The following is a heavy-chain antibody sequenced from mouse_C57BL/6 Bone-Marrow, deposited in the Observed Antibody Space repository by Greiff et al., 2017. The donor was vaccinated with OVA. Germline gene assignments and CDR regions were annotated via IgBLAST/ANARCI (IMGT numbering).Heavy chain of an antibody. CDR1: GYTFTSYW. D-gene: IGHD1-1*01. CDR2: IYPGSGST. CDR3: ARVYGSSYGYFDV. J-gene: IGHJ1*03. Sequence: QVQLKQPGAELVKPGASVKMSCTASGYTFTSYWLTWLKQRPGQGLEWIGDIYPGSGSTNYNEKFKSKATLTVDTSSSTAYMQLSSLSSDDSAVDYCARVYGSSYGYFDVWGTGTTVTVSS. V-gene: IGHV1-55*01.